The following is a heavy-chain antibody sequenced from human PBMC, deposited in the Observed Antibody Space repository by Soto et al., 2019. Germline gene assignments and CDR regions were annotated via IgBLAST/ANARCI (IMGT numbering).Heavy chain of an antibody. D-gene: IGHD4-17*01. CDR2: ISYDGSNK. Sequence: GGPLRLSCAASGFTFINYAMHWVRQAPGKGLEWVAVISYDGSNKYYADSVKGRFTISRDNSKNTMYLQMNSLSAEDTAVYHCARDQVKGTMTILWGQGTLVTVSS. V-gene: IGHV3-30-3*01. CDR1: GFTFINYA. CDR3: ARDQVKGTMTIL. J-gene: IGHJ4*02.